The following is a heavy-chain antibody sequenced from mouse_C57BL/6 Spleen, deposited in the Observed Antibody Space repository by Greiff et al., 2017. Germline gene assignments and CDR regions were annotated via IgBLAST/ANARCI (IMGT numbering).Heavy chain of an antibody. J-gene: IGHJ3*01. CDR2: IRLKSDNYAT. CDR1: GFTFSNYW. CDR3: TLTTVVPFAY. D-gene: IGHD1-1*01. Sequence: EVKLQESGGGLVQPGGSMKLSCVASGFTFSNYWMNWVRQSPEKGLEWVAQIRLKSDNYATHYAESVQGRFTISRDDSKSSVYLQMNNLRAEDTGIYYCTLTTVVPFAYWGQGTLVTVSA. V-gene: IGHV6-3*01.